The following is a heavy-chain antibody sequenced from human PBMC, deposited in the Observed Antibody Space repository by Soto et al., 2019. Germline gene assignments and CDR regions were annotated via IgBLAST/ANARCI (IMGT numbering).Heavy chain of an antibody. CDR2: INHSGST. J-gene: IGHJ6*02. D-gene: IGHD6-19*01. Sequence: SETLSLTCTVYGGSFSGYYWSWIRQPPGKGLEWIGEINHSGSTNYNTSLKSRVTISVDTSKNQFSLKLSSVTAADTAVYYCARGKQWLAGYYYYYYGMDVWGQGTTVTVSS. CDR3: ARGKQWLAGYYYYYYGMDV. CDR1: GGSFSGYY. V-gene: IGHV4-34*01.